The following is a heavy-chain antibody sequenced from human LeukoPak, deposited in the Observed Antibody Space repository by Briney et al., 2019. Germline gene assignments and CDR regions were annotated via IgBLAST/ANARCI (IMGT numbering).Heavy chain of an antibody. CDR2: FSGSGGST. Sequence: GGSLRLSCAASGFTFSSYAMSWVRQAPGKGLEWVSAFSGSGGSTYYADSVKGRFTISRDNSKNTLYLQMNSLRAEDTAVYYCAKDQDRGFWSGYSDYWGQGTLVTVSS. D-gene: IGHD3-3*01. J-gene: IGHJ4*02. V-gene: IGHV3-23*01. CDR3: AKDQDRGFWSGYSDY. CDR1: GFTFSSYA.